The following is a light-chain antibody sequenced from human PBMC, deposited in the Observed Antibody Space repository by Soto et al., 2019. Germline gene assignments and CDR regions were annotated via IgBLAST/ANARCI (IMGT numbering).Light chain of an antibody. Sequence: EIVLTQPPGTLSLSPGGRATLSCRASQSVSRRLAWYQHRPGQSPRLLISGASMRASGVPVRFSGSGSGTDFTLTISRLEPEDFAVYYCQQRSNWPPITFGQGTRLEIK. CDR1: QSVSRR. CDR2: GAS. CDR3: QQRSNWPPIT. J-gene: IGKJ5*01. V-gene: IGKV3-11*01.